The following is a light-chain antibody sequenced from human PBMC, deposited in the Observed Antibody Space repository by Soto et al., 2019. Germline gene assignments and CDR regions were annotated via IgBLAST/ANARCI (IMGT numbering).Light chain of an antibody. Sequence: QSVLTQPASVSGSPGQSITISCIGTSSDVGAYNFVSWYQQHPDKAPKVMINDVSNRPSGVSLRFSGSKSGNTASLTISELQAEDEADYYCSSYTSSSTYVFGTGTKVTVL. CDR2: DVS. J-gene: IGLJ1*01. V-gene: IGLV2-14*01. CDR1: SSDVGAYNF. CDR3: SSYTSSSTYV.